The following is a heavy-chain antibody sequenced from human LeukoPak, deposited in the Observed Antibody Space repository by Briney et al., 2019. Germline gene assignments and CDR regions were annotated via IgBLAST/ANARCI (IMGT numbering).Heavy chain of an antibody. CDR2: IGTAGDT. J-gene: IGHJ3*02. CDR1: GFTFSSYD. CDR3: ARDGGNFAFDI. D-gene: IGHD4-23*01. Sequence: SGGSLRLSCAASGFTFSSYDMHWVRQAAGKGLEWVSAIGTAGDTYYPGSVKGRFTISRENAKNSLYLQMNSLRAGDTAVYYCARDGGNFAFDIWGQGTMVTVSS. V-gene: IGHV3-13*01.